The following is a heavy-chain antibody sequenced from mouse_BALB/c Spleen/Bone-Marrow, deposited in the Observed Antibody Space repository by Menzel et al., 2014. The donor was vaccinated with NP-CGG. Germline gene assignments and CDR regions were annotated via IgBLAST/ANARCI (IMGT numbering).Heavy chain of an antibody. CDR2: IDPSDSET. D-gene: IGHD2-1*01. V-gene: IGHV1-69*02. CDR1: GYTFTSYW. CDR3: AREHFYYGNYEFVY. J-gene: IGHJ3*01. Sequence: QVQLQQPGTELVKPGAPVKLSCKASGYTFTSYWMNWVKQKPGRGLEWIGRIDPSDSETQYNQKFKDKATLTVDESSSTAYIQHSSLTSEDSEVYYCAREHFYYGNYEFVYWGQGTLVTVSA.